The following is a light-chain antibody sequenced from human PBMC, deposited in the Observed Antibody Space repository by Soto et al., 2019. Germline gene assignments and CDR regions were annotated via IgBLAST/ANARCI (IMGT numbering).Light chain of an antibody. V-gene: IGKV3-15*01. Sequence: EIEVTHNTATQRGSPGESATLSCRASQSVSSNLAWYQQKPGQAPRLLIYGAFTRATGIPARFSGSGSGTESTLAFGSLHSEDFAFYSSQQPGNWPRAFGQGTKVDIK. CDR3: QQPGNWPRA. CDR2: GAF. J-gene: IGKJ1*01. CDR1: QSVSSN.